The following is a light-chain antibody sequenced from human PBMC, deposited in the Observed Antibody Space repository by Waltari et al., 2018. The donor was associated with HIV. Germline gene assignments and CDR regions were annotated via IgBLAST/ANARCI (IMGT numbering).Light chain of an antibody. CDR1: SSNIGDNT. CDR2: NDD. J-gene: IGLJ2*01. V-gene: IGLV1-44*01. Sequence: QSVLTQPPSASGTFGQRVAISCSGSSSNIGDNTVNWYQQVPGAAPKLLIYNDDQRPSGFPDLFSGSKSGTSASLAINGLQSEDEGTYYCSTWQDGLNGVLFGGGTELAVL. CDR3: STWQDGLNGVL.